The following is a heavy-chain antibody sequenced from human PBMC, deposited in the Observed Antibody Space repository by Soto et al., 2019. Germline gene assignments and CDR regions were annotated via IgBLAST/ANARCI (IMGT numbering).Heavy chain of an antibody. D-gene: IGHD1-1*01. Sequence: QVQLVESGGGLVKPGGSLRLSCAASGFTFSGYYMSWIRQAPGKGLECISYISSSGDRTKYADSVKGRFTISRDNATKSLYLQINSLRAEATAVYYCVRETAYYFDYWGQGTLVTVSS. CDR3: VRETAYYFDY. CDR2: ISSSGDRT. J-gene: IGHJ4*02. CDR1: GFTFSGYY. V-gene: IGHV3-11*05.